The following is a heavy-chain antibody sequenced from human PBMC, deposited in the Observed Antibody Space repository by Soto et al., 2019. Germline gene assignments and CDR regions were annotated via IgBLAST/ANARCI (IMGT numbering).Heavy chain of an antibody. V-gene: IGHV3-23*01. D-gene: IGHD3-16*01. Sequence: GGSLRLSCVASGFSFDNYGMNWVRQAPGEGLEWVSAIKSNGTSIYYAASVEGRFTISRDNSKNTLYLQLNSLRAEDTAVYYCAQLGLMTFSHKHYFNHWGRGTPVPVSS. CDR1: GFSFDNYG. J-gene: IGHJ4*02. CDR3: AQLGLMTFSHKHYFNH. CDR2: IKSNGTSI.